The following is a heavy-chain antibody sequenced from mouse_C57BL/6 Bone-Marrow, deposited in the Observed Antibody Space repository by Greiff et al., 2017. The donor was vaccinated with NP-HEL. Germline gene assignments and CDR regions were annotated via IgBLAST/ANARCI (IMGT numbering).Heavy chain of an antibody. J-gene: IGHJ1*03. CDR2: ISNLAYSI. CDR3: ARRRYYGSSYWYFDV. D-gene: IGHD1-1*01. Sequence: EVMLVESGGGLVQPGGSLKLSCAASGFTFSDYGMAWVRQAPRKGPEWVAFISNLAYSIYYADTVTGRFTISRENAKNTLYLEMSSLRSEDTAMYYCARRRYYGSSYWYFDVWGTGTTVTVSS. CDR1: GFTFSDYG. V-gene: IGHV5-15*01.